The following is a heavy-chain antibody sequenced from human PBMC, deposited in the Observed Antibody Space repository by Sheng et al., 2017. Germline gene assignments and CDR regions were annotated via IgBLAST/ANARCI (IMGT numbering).Heavy chain of an antibody. Sequence: QVQLQQWGAGLLKPSETLSLTCAVYGGSFSGYYWSWIRQSPGKGLEWIGEINHSGSTNYNPSLKSRVTISVDTSKNQFSLKLSSVTAADTAVYYCARVGSHLTGTKLGDFDYWGQGTLVTVSS. D-gene: IGHD1-20*01. V-gene: IGHV4-34*01. J-gene: IGHJ4*02. CDR1: GGSFSGYY. CDR3: ARVGSHLTGTKLGDFDY. CDR2: INHSGST.